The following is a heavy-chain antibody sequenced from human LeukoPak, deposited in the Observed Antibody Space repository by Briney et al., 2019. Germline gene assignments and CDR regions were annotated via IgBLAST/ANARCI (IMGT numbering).Heavy chain of an antibody. V-gene: IGHV3-23*01. CDR1: GFTFSSYA. D-gene: IGHD3-10*01. Sequence: GGSLRLSCAASGFTFSSYAMSWVRHAPGKGLEWVSAISGSGGSTYYADSVKGRFTISRDNSKNTLYLQMNSLRAEDTAVYYCAKAPTRGVRYYFDYWGQGTLVTVSS. J-gene: IGHJ4*02. CDR3: AKAPTRGVRYYFDY. CDR2: ISGSGGST.